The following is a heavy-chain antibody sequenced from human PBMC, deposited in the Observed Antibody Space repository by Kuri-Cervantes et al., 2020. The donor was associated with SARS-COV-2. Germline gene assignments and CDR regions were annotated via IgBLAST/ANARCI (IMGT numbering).Heavy chain of an antibody. J-gene: IGHJ3*02. CDR1: GFTFSRYS. CDR3: ARGFSGYSYGDAFDI. Sequence: GGSLRLSCVASGFTFSRYSMNWVRQAPGKGREWVSYISSSSNTIYYADSVKGRSTISRDNAKNSLYLQMNSLRAEDTAVYYCARGFSGYSYGDAFDIWGQGTMVTVSS. V-gene: IGHV3-48*01. CDR2: ISSSSNTI. D-gene: IGHD5-18*01.